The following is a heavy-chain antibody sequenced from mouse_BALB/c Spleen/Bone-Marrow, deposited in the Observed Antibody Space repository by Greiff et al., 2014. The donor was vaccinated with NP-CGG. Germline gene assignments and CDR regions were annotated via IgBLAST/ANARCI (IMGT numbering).Heavy chain of an antibody. V-gene: IGHV1-9*01. D-gene: IGHD1-3*01. CDR1: GYTFSSYW. CDR2: ILPGSGST. J-gene: IGHJ3*01. CDR3: ARSGLTSSPY. Sequence: VQLQQSGAELMKPGASVKISCKATGYTFSSYWIEWVKQRPGHGLEWIGEILPGSGSTNYNDKFKGKATFTADTSSNTAYMQLSSLTSEDSAVYYCARSGLTSSPYWGQGTLVTVSA.